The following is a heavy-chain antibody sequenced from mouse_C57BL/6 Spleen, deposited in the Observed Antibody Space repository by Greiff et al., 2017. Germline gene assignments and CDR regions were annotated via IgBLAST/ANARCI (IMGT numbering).Heavy chain of an antibody. Sequence: LVESGPELVKPGASVKISCKASGYAFSSSWMNWVKQRPGKGLEWIGRIYPGDGDTNYNGKFKGKATLTADKSSSTAYMQLSSLTSEDSAVYFCARSYPLRYFDVWGTGTTVTVSS. J-gene: IGHJ1*03. CDR3: ARSYPLRYFDV. D-gene: IGHD6-1*01. CDR1: GYAFSSSW. CDR2: IYPGDGDT. V-gene: IGHV1-82*01.